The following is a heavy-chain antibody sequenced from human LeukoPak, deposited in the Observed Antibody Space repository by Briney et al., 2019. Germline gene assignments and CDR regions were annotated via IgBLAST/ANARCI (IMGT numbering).Heavy chain of an antibody. V-gene: IGHV3-30*18. CDR2: ISYDGSNK. CDR3: AKGEFTDY. Sequence: GGSLRLSCAASGFTFSSYGMHWVRQAPGKGLEWVAVISYDGSNKYYADSVKGRFTISRDNSKNTLYLQMNSLRAEDTAVYYCAKGEFTDYWGQGTLVTVPS. CDR1: GFTFSSYG. J-gene: IGHJ4*02.